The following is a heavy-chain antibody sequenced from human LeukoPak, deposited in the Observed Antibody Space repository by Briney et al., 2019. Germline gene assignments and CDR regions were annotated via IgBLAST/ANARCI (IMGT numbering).Heavy chain of an antibody. V-gene: IGHV3-30*03. Sequence: GGSLRLSCTASGFTFSSYGMHWVRQAPGKGLEWVAVISYDGSNKYYADSVKGRFTISRDNSKNTLYLQMNSLRAEDTAVYYCATEYCGGDCYFDYWGQGTLVTVSS. D-gene: IGHD2-21*02. CDR3: ATEYCGGDCYFDY. J-gene: IGHJ4*02. CDR2: ISYDGSNK. CDR1: GFTFSSYG.